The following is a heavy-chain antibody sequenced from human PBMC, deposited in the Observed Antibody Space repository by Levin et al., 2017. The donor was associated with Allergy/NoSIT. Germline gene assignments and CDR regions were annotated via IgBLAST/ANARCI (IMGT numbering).Heavy chain of an antibody. V-gene: IGHV4-30-2*01. J-gene: IGHJ4*02. CDR2: IYLSEST. D-gene: IGHD5-18*01. Sequence: SETLSLPFSFSGVSIRLCVYSLSWIRQPPGKGLEWIGNIYLSESTNDNPSLKSRVTMSVDRSKNQFSLKLSYVTAADTAVYYCARVAGYSYGYYFDYWGPGTLVTVSS. CDR3: ARVAGYSYGYYFDY. CDR1: GVSIRLCVYS.